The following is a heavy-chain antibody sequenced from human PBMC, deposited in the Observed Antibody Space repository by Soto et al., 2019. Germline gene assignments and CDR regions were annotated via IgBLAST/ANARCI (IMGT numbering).Heavy chain of an antibody. CDR2: ISAYNGNP. CDR1: GYTFTSYG. V-gene: IGHV1-18*01. Sequence: GASVKVSCKASGYTFTSYGISWVRQAPGQGLEWMGWISAYNGNPNYAQKFQGRVTMTTDTSTSTAYMELRSLRSDDTAVYYCARDFVPNRYYDFWSGYDAFDIWGQGTMVTVSS. J-gene: IGHJ3*02. CDR3: ARDFVPNRYYDFWSGYDAFDI. D-gene: IGHD3-3*01.